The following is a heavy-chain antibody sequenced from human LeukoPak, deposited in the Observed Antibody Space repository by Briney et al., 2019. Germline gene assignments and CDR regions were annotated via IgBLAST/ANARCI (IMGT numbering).Heavy chain of an antibody. V-gene: IGHV1-18*01. CDR3: ARDRATMVRGVVDY. Sequence: GASVKVSCKASGYTFTSYGISWVRQAPGQGLEWMGWISVYNGNTNYAQKLQGRVTMTTDTSTNTAYMELRSLRSDDTAVYYCARDRATMVRGVVDYWGQGTLVTVSS. CDR2: ISVYNGNT. J-gene: IGHJ4*02. CDR1: GYTFTSYG. D-gene: IGHD3-10*01.